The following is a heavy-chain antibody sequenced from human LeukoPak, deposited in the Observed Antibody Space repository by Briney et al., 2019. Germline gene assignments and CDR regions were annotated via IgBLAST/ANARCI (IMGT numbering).Heavy chain of an antibody. CDR1: GFTFNRYR. CDR3: ARMMTDFDGSGHDIQRGAFDI. Sequence: GGSLRLSCAASGFTFNRYRMHWVRQAPGKGLEWVAVISYDGRYQFYADSVKGRFTVSRDNSKNTLFLQMNSLRAEDTAVYHCARMMTDFDGSGHDIQRGAFDIWGQGTMVTVS. CDR2: ISYDGRYQ. J-gene: IGHJ3*02. V-gene: IGHV3-30*04. D-gene: IGHD3-22*01.